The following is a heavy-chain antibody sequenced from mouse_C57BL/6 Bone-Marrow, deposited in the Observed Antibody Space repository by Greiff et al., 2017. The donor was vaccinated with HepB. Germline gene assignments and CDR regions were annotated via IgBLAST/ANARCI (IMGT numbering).Heavy chain of an antibody. J-gene: IGHJ1*03. CDR3: ARRDGSSWYFDV. CDR2: ISNGGGST. D-gene: IGHD1-1*01. Sequence: EVNVVESGGGLVQPGGSLKLSCAASGFTFSDYYMYWVRQTPEKRLEWVAYISNGGGSTYYPDTVKGRFTISSDNAKNTLYLQMSRLKSEDTAMYYCARRDGSSWYFDVWGTGTTVTVSS. CDR1: GFTFSDYY. V-gene: IGHV5-12*01.